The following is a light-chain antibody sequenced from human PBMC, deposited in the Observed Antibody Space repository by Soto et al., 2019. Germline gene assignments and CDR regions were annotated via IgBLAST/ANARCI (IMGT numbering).Light chain of an antibody. V-gene: IGKV1-39*01. J-gene: IGKJ3*01. Sequence: DIQMTQSPSSLSASVGDRVTITCRSSQSLIIFFNWYQQKPGKAPNLLIYGAYSLQSGVPSSISGRWAGTYFTLTISRLEPEDFATYYCQQSYSTPRTFGPGTKVDIK. CDR1: QSLIIF. CDR3: QQSYSTPRT. CDR2: GAY.